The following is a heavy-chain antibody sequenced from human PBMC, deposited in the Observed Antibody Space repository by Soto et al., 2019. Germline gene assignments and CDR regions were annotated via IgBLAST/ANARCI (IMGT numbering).Heavy chain of an antibody. V-gene: IGHV3-30-3*01. CDR3: ARALDFWSAYFDY. CDR1: GFNFSSYA. J-gene: IGHJ4*02. Sequence: PGGSLRLSCTASGFNFSSYAMHWVRQAPGKGLEWVAVISYDGSNKYYADSVKGRFTISRDNSKNTLYLQMNSLRAEDTAVYYCARALDFWSAYFDYWGQGSLVTAPQ. D-gene: IGHD3-3*01. CDR2: ISYDGSNK.